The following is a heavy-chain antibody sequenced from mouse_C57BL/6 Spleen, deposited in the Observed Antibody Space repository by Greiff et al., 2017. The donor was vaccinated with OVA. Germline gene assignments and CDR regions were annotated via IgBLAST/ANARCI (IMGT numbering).Heavy chain of an antibody. CDR3: ARGGGGNSPWFAY. J-gene: IGHJ3*01. CDR2: INYDGSST. D-gene: IGHD2-1*01. V-gene: IGHV5-16*01. CDR1: GFTFSDYY. Sequence: EVMLVESEGGLVQPGSSMKLSCTASGFTFSDYYMAWVRQVPEKGLEWVANINYDGSSTYYLDSLKSRFIISRDNAKNILYLQMSSLKSEDTATYYCARGGGGNSPWFAYWGQGTRVTVSA.